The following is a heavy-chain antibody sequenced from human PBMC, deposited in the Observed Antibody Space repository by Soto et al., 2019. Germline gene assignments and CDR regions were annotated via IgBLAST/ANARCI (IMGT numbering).Heavy chain of an antibody. CDR2: IRTYNGNT. J-gene: IGHJ4*02. CDR3: ARGPTDYSDNSGKYFLDN. V-gene: IGHV1-18*01. D-gene: IGHD3-22*01. CDR1: GYTFNTYG. Sequence: QVQLVQSGAEVKKPGASVKVSCKASGYTFNTYGRSWVRQAHGQGLDGLGWIRTYNGNTKYEERLQGRVTMTTDTTTSTAYMAVRNQRSDDKAVYYCARGPTDYSDNSGKYFLDNWGQGTLVTVSS.